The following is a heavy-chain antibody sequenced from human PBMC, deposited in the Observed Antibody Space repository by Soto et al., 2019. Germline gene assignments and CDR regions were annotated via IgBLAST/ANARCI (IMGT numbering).Heavy chain of an antibody. CDR1: GFTFSSYA. D-gene: IGHD1-26*01. Sequence: GGSLRLSCAASGFTFSSYAMHWVRQAPGKGLEWVAVISYDGSNKYYADSVKGRFTISRDNSKNTLYLQMNSLRAEDTAVYYCARAPGLVGATDNYWGQGTLVTVSS. J-gene: IGHJ4*02. CDR3: ARAPGLVGATDNY. V-gene: IGHV3-30-3*01. CDR2: ISYDGSNK.